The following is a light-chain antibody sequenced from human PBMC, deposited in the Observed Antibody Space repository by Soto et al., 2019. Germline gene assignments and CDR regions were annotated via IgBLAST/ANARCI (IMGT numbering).Light chain of an antibody. CDR3: GSYTTTGTVV. CDR1: SSDVGTYNS. Sequence: QSSLTQPASVSGSPGQSITISCTGTSSDVGTYNSVSWFQQHPDKAPKLMIYEVSNRPSGVSDRFSGSKSGNTASLTISGLQAEDEADYYCGSYTTTGTVVFGGGTKVTVL. CDR2: EVS. J-gene: IGLJ2*01. V-gene: IGLV2-14*01.